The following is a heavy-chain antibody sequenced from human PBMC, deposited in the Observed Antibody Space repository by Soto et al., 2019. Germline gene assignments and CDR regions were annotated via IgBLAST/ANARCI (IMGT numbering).Heavy chain of an antibody. Sequence: SETLSFTCTVSGGSISSGGYYWSWIRQHPGKGLEWIGYIYYSGSTYYNPSLKSRVTISVDTSKNQFSLKLSSVTAADTAVYYCARDRNDYVWGSYRHYFDYWGQGTLVTVSS. CDR3: ARDRNDYVWGSYRHYFDY. V-gene: IGHV4-31*03. CDR1: GGSISSGGYY. CDR2: IYYSGST. D-gene: IGHD3-16*02. J-gene: IGHJ4*02.